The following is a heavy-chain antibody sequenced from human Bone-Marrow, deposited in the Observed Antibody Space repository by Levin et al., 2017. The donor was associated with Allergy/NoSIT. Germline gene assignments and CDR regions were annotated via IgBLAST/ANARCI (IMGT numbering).Heavy chain of an antibody. Sequence: QPGGSLRLSCAASGFTFSSYGMHWVRQAPGKGLEWVAVIWYDGSNKYYADSVKGRFTISRDNSKNTLYLQMNSLRAEDTAVYYCARDIVRGAMVRGGNIWGQGTMVTVSS. V-gene: IGHV3-33*01. D-gene: IGHD3-10*01. CDR2: IWYDGSNK. CDR1: GFTFSSYG. CDR3: ARDIVRGAMVRGGNI. J-gene: IGHJ3*02.